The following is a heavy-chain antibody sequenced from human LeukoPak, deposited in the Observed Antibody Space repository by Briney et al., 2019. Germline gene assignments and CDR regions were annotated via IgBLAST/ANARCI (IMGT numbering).Heavy chain of an antibody. Sequence: GGSLRPSCAASGFPFSSYAMSWVRQAPGKGLEWVSAIRGSGGSTYYADSVKGRFTISRHNSKNTLYLQMNSLRAEDTAVYYCAKSLPGYSSSWYEYFQHWRQGPLVTVSS. CDR3: AKSLPGYSSSWYEYFQH. J-gene: IGHJ1*01. V-gene: IGHV3-23*01. CDR1: GFPFSSYA. CDR2: IRGSGGST. D-gene: IGHD6-13*01.